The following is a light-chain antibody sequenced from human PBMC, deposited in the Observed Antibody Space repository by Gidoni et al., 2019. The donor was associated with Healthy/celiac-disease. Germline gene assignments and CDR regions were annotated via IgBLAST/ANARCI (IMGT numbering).Light chain of an antibody. V-gene: IGLV2-14*01. Sequence: QSALTQPASASGSPGRSITISCTGTSSDVGGYNYVSWYQQHPGKAPKLMIYDVSNRPSGVSNRFSGSKSGNTASLTISGLQAEDEADYYCSSYTSSSKEYVFGTGTKVTVL. CDR2: DVS. J-gene: IGLJ1*01. CDR1: SSDVGGYNY. CDR3: SSYTSSSKEYV.